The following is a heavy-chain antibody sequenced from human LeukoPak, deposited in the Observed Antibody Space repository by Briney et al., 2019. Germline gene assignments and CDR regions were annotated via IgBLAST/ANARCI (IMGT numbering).Heavy chain of an antibody. Sequence: PGGSLRLSCAASGFTFSSYAMSWVRQAPGKGLEWVSAISGSGSSTYYADSVKGRFTISRDNSKNTLYLQMNSLRAEDTAVYYCAKTYRDGYKIFDYWGQGTLVTVSS. CDR1: GFTFSSYA. J-gene: IGHJ4*02. D-gene: IGHD5-24*01. CDR3: AKTYRDGYKIFDY. CDR2: ISGSGSST. V-gene: IGHV3-23*01.